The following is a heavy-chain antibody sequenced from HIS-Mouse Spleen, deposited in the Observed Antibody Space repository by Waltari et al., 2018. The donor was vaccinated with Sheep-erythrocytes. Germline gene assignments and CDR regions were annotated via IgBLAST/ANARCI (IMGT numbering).Heavy chain of an antibody. V-gene: IGHV4-34*01. D-gene: IGHD6-19*01. CDR1: GGSFSGYY. CDR2: INHSGST. CDR3: ALSVDLAGAFDI. J-gene: IGHJ3*02. Sequence: QVQLQQWGAGLLKPSETLSLTCAVYGGSFSGYYWSGIRHPPGKGLEWIGEINHSGSTNYNPSLKSRVTISVDTSKNQFSLKLSSVTAADTAVYYCALSVDLAGAFDIWGQGTMVTVSS.